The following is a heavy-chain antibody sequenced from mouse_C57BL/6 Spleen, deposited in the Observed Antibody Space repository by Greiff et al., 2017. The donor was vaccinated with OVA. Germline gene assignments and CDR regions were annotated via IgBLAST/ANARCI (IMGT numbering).Heavy chain of an antibody. D-gene: IGHD5-1*01. CDR3: ARGAPYPFDY. Sequence: EVQLKESGGGLVKPGGSLKLSCAASGFTFSDYGMHWVRQAPEKGLEWVAYISSGSSTIYYADTVKGRFTISRDNAKNTLFLQMTSLRSEDTAMYYCARGAPYPFDYWGQGTTLTVSS. V-gene: IGHV5-17*01. J-gene: IGHJ2*01. CDR2: ISSGSSTI. CDR1: GFTFSDYG.